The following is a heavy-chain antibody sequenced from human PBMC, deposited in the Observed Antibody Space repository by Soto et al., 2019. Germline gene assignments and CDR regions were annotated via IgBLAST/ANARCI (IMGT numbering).Heavy chain of an antibody. CDR2: IKHGGKT. V-gene: IGHV4-38-2*01. CDR1: GYSISTGHY. Sequence: SETLSLTCGVSGYSISTGHYWGWIRQPPGKSLEWMGTIKHGGKTFYNPSLRSRVTFSIDTSKNQLSLRLSSVTAADTAVYYCLGSGEDYGSYIDYWGQGTMVTVS. J-gene: IGHJ4*02. CDR3: LGSGEDYGSYIDY. D-gene: IGHD4-17*01.